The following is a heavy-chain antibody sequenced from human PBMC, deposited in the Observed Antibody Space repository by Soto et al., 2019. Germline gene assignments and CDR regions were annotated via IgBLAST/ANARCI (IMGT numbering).Heavy chain of an antibody. J-gene: IGHJ4*02. CDR2: IYYSGST. Sequence: SETLSLTCTVSGGSISSYYWSWIRQPPGKGLEWIGYIYYSGSTNYNPSLKSRVTISVDTSKNQFSLKLSSVTAADTAVYYCARSYCSGGSCYDDSFDYWGQGTLVTVSS. V-gene: IGHV4-59*01. CDR3: ARSYCSGGSCYDDSFDY. CDR1: GGSISSYY. D-gene: IGHD2-15*01.